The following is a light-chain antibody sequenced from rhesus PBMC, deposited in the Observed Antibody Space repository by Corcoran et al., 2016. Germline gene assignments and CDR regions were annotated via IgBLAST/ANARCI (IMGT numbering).Light chain of an antibody. V-gene: IGKV1-38*01. CDR3: QQRNSYPLS. J-gene: IGKJ4*01. Sequence: DIQLTQSPSSLSASVGDRVTITSRASQGISSDLAWYQQKSGKAPKLLRYDVSKLQSGVPSRFSGRGAGTEFTLTISSLQPEAFATCYCQQRNSYPLSFGGGTKVWI. CDR1: QGISSD. CDR2: DVS.